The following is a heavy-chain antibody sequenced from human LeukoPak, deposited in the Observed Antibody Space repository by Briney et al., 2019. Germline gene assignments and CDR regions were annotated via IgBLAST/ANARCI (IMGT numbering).Heavy chain of an antibody. Sequence: GRSLRLSCAASGFTLSSYAMHWVRQAPGKGLEWVAVISYDGSNKYYADSVKGRFTISRDNSKNTLYLQMNSLRAEDTAVYYCARDGDFYDFWSGPSIPFDYWGQGTLVTVSS. D-gene: IGHD3-3*01. CDR1: GFTLSSYA. V-gene: IGHV3-30-3*01. CDR3: ARDGDFYDFWSGPSIPFDY. J-gene: IGHJ4*02. CDR2: ISYDGSNK.